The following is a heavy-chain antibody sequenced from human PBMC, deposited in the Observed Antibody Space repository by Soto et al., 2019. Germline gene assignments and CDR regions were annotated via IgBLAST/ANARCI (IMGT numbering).Heavy chain of an antibody. CDR3: ARGGSATAVNWFDP. V-gene: IGHV5-51*01. CDR2: IYPGDSDT. Sequence: PGESLKISYKGSGYIFTTYWIGWVRQMPGKGLEWMGIIYPGDSDTRYSPSFQGQVTISTDKSISTAYLQWSSLKASDTAMYYCARGGSATAVNWFDPWGQGTLVTVSS. CDR1: GYIFTTYW. J-gene: IGHJ5*02. D-gene: IGHD3-10*01.